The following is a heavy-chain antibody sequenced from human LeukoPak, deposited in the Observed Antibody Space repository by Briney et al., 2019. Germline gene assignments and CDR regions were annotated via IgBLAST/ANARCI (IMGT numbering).Heavy chain of an antibody. J-gene: IGHJ4*02. V-gene: IGHV4-34*01. Sequence: SETLSLTCTVFGGSISSYYWSWIRQPPGKGLEWIGEINHSGSTNYNPSLKSRVTISVDTSKNQFSLKLSSVTAADTAVYYCARRRVRGVIDYWGQGTLVTVSS. D-gene: IGHD3-10*01. CDR3: ARRRVRGVIDY. CDR2: INHSGST. CDR1: GGSISSYY.